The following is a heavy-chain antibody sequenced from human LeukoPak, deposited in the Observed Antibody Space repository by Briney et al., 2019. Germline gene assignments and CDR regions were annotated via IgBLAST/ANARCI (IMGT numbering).Heavy chain of an antibody. D-gene: IGHD3-22*01. CDR3: ARVTGYMIEDYFDY. CDR1: GLSISSGSYY. CDR2: IYTCGST. Sequence: SQTLSLTCTVSGLSISSGSYYWRWLRQPAGKGLEWIGRIYTCGSTHYNPSLQSQVPISLYTSKNQFSLKLSSVTAAYTAVYYCARVTGYMIEDYFDYWGQGTLVTVSS. V-gene: IGHV4-61*02. J-gene: IGHJ4*02.